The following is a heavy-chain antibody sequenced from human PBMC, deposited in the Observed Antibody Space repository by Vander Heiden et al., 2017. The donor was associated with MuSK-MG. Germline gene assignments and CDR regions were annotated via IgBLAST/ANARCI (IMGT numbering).Heavy chain of an antibody. CDR2: MNPNSGNT. V-gene: IGHV1-8*01. J-gene: IGHJ6*03. D-gene: IGHD6-13*01. CDR3: ARVKAAAGIKVWLKPYYYYYYYMDV. CDR1: GYTFTSYD. Sequence: QVQLVQSGAEGKKPGASVKVSCKASGYTFTSYDINWVRQPTGQGLEWMGWMNPNSGNTGYAQKFQGRVTMTRNTSISTAYMELSSLRSEDTAVYYCARVKAAAGIKVWLKPYYYYYYYMDVWGKGTTVTVSS.